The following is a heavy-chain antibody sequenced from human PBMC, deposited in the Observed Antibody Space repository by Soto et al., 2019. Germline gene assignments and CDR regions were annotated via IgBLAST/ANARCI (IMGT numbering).Heavy chain of an antibody. V-gene: IGHV4-39*01. CDR1: GGSISSSSYY. D-gene: IGHD2-8*01. CDR2: IYYSGST. Sequence: SETLSLTCTVSGGSISSSSYYWGWIRPPPGKGLEWIGSIYYSGSTYYNPSLKSRVTISVDTSKNQFSLKLSSVTAADTAVYYCARHRKDIVIMVYARLGYYYMDVWGKGTTVTVSS. J-gene: IGHJ6*03. CDR3: ARHRKDIVIMVYARLGYYYMDV.